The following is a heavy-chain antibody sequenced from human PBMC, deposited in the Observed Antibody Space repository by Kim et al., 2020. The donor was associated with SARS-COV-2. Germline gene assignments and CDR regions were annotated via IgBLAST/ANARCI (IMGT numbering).Heavy chain of an antibody. D-gene: IGHD6-19*01. Sequence: ASVKVSCKASGYTFTSYDINWVRQATGQGLEWMGWMNPNSGNTGYAQKFQGRVTMTRNTSISTAYMELSSLRSEDTAVYYCARGQAGWQWLVQWWFDPWGQGTLVTVSS. CDR2: MNPNSGNT. J-gene: IGHJ5*02. CDR3: ARGQAGWQWLVQWWFDP. V-gene: IGHV1-8*01. CDR1: GYTFTSYD.